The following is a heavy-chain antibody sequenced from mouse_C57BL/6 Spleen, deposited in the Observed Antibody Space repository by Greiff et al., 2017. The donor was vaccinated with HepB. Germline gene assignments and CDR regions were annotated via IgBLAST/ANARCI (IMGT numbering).Heavy chain of an antibody. CDR2: IYPGDGDT. Sequence: VQLQQSGPELVKPGASVKISCKASGYAFSSSWMNWVKQRPGKGLEWIGRIYPGDGDTNYNGKFKGKATLTADKSSSTAYMQLSSLTSEDSAVYFCASYGNPFAYWGQGTLVTVSA. CDR3: ASYGNPFAY. D-gene: IGHD2-1*01. CDR1: GYAFSSSW. V-gene: IGHV1-82*01. J-gene: IGHJ3*01.